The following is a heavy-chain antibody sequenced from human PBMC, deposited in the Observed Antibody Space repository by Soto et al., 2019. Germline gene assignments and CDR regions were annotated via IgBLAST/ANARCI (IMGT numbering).Heavy chain of an antibody. Sequence: AVKVSCKASGGTLSSYAISWVRQAPGQGLEWMGGIIPIFGTANYAQKFQGRVTITADESTSTAYMELSSLRSEDTAVYYCATFYGDYRVKYYYGIDVWGQGTTVTVSS. CDR1: GGTLSSYA. CDR2: IIPIFGTA. J-gene: IGHJ6*02. V-gene: IGHV1-69*13. D-gene: IGHD4-17*01. CDR3: ATFYGDYRVKYYYGIDV.